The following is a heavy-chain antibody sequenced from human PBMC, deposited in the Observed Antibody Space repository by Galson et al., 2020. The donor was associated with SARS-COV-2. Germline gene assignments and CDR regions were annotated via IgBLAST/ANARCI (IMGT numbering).Heavy chain of an antibody. CDR2: IHYSWST. Sequence: SETLSLTCTVSGGPISNYYWSWIRQPPGKGLEWIGYIHYSWSTNYNSSLRSRVTISVDTPKNQFSLSLSSVSAADTAVYFCARRGVYDTGGYYYDGFDYWGQGTLVTVSS. CDR3: ARRGVYDTGGYYYDGFDY. J-gene: IGHJ4*02. D-gene: IGHD3-22*01. V-gene: IGHV4-59*08. CDR1: GGPISNYY.